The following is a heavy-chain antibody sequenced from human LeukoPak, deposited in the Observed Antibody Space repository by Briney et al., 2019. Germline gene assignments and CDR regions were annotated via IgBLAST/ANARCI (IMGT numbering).Heavy chain of an antibody. V-gene: IGHV4-34*01. CDR2: INHSGGT. Sequence: PSETLSLTCAVYGGSFSGYYWSWIRQPPGKGREWMGEINHSGGTNYNPSLKSRVTISVDRSKNQFSLKLSSVTAADTAVYYCARGGSGFVFDYWGQGTLVTVPS. CDR3: ARGGSGFVFDY. D-gene: IGHD6-19*01. CDR1: GGSFSGYY. J-gene: IGHJ4*02.